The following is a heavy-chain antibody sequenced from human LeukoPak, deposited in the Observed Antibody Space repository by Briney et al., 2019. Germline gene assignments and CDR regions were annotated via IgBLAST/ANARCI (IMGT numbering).Heavy chain of an antibody. CDR3: ASVVAVAGNDYFDY. V-gene: IGHV4-34*01. Sequence: SETLSLTCTVSGGSISSYYWSWIRQPPGKGLEWIGEINHSGSTNYNPSLKSRVTISVDTSKNQFSLKLSSVTAADTAVYYCASVVAVAGNDYFDYWGQGTLVTVSS. J-gene: IGHJ4*02. CDR1: GGSISSYY. CDR2: INHSGST. D-gene: IGHD6-19*01.